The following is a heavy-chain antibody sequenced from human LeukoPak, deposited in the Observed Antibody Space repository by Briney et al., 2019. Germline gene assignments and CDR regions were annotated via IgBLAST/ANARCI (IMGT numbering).Heavy chain of an antibody. Sequence: GGSLRLSCAASGFTFSDYYMSWIRQAPGKGLEWVSYISSSSSYTNYADSVKGRFTISRDNAKNSLYLQMNSLRDEDTAVYYCARDGSGKALFDYWGQGTLVTVSS. CDR2: ISSSSSYT. V-gene: IGHV3-11*06. CDR1: GFTFSDYY. D-gene: IGHD3-10*01. CDR3: ARDGSGKALFDY. J-gene: IGHJ4*02.